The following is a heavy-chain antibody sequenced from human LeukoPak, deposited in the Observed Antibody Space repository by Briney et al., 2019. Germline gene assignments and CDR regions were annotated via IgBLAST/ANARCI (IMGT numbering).Heavy chain of an antibody. V-gene: IGHV1-18*01. J-gene: IGHJ6*02. D-gene: IGHD2-2*01. CDR1: GCTFTSYG. Sequence: ASVKVSCKASGCTFTSYGISWVRQAPGQGLEWMGWISPYNGNANYAQQFQGRVTMTTDTSTSTAYMELRSLSLDDTTVYYCARDQYQLVCSYYYYGMDVWGQGTPVTVSS. CDR2: ISPYNGNA. CDR3: ARDQYQLVCSYYYYGMDV.